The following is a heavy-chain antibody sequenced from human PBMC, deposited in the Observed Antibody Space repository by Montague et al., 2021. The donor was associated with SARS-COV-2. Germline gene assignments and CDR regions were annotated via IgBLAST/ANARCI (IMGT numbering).Heavy chain of an antibody. CDR2: ISSSGSTI. J-gene: IGHJ6*02. Sequence: SLRLSCAASGFTFSTFEMNWVRQAPGKGLEWVSYISSSGSTIYYADSVKGRFTISRDNAKNSLYLQMNSLRAEDTAVYYCARGGMYYDFWSGYRNYYYGMDVWGQGTTVTVSS. CDR1: GFTFSTFE. CDR3: ARGGMYYDFWSGYRNYYYGMDV. D-gene: IGHD3-3*01. V-gene: IGHV3-48*03.